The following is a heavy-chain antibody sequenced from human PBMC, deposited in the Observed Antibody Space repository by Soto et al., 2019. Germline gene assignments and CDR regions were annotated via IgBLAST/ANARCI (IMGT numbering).Heavy chain of an antibody. CDR2: IIPILGIA. D-gene: IGHD6-13*01. CDR3: ARAPVSSAGTISVDY. V-gene: IGHV1-69*02. J-gene: IGHJ4*02. CDR1: GGTFSSYT. Sequence: QVQLVQSGAEVKKPGSSVKVSCKASGGTFSSYTISWVRQAPGQGLEWMGRIIPILGIANYAQKCQGRVTITADKSTSTAYMELSSLRSEDTAVYYCARAPVSSAGTISVDYWGQGTLVTVSS.